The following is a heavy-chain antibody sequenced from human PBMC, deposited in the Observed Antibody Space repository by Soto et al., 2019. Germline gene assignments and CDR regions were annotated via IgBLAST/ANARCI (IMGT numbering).Heavy chain of an antibody. V-gene: IGHV1-3*01. Sequence: GASVKVSCKASGYTFTSYAMHWVRQAPGQRLEWMGWINAGNGNTKYSQKFQGRVTITRDTSASTAYMELSSLRSEDTAVYYCARGSLYCSSTSCYLKRNWFDPWGQGTLVTVSS. D-gene: IGHD2-2*01. CDR2: INAGNGNT. J-gene: IGHJ5*02. CDR1: GYTFTSYA. CDR3: ARGSLYCSSTSCYLKRNWFDP.